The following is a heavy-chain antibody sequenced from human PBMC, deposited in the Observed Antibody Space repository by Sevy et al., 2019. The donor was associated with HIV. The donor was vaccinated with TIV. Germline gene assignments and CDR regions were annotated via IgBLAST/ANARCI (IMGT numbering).Heavy chain of an antibody. J-gene: IGHJ4*02. CDR3: SLNTRGSRGAFDY. D-gene: IGHD1-26*01. CDR2: IKSKTDGGTT. CDR1: GFTFSNAW. Sequence: GGSLRLSCAASGFTFSNAWMSWVRQAPGKGLEWVGRIKSKTDGGTTDYAPPVKGRFTIARDDSKNTLYLQMNSLKNEDTAVYYCSLNTRGSRGAFDYWGQGALVTVSS. V-gene: IGHV3-15*01.